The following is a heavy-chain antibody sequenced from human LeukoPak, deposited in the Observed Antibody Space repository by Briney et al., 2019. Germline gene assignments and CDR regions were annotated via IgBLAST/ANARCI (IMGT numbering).Heavy chain of an antibody. Sequence: GGSLRLFCVASGLDISYHYVGWVRQAPGKGLEWVSVIHTGGTTHYAESVKGRFTVSKGTSNNTVFLQMNSLRVEDTAVYYCARVWFGYFFQWGQGALVTVSS. CDR3: ARVWFGYFFQ. V-gene: IGHV3-53*01. J-gene: IGHJ4*02. CDR1: GLDISYHY. CDR2: IHTGGTT. D-gene: IGHD3-10*01.